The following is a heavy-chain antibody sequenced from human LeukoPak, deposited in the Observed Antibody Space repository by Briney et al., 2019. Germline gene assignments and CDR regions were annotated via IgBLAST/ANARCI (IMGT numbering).Heavy chain of an antibody. Sequence: GGALRLSCVASGFTFRTYGMHCVRPALGKGLEWVAFIRYDGCNKYYVDSVKGRFTISRDNSKNTLYLQMNSLGAEDTALYYCAKDGDDDYGSGSYCDYWGQGTLVTVSS. CDR1: GFTFRTYG. J-gene: IGHJ4*02. CDR2: IRYDGCNK. V-gene: IGHV3-30*02. CDR3: AKDGDDDYGSGSYCDY. D-gene: IGHD3-10*01.